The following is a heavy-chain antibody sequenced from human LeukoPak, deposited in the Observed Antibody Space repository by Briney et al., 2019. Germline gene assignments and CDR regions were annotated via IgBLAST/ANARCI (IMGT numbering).Heavy chain of an antibody. J-gene: IGHJ4*02. CDR1: GFTFSNYW. CDR3: ASSPRSPYYYGSGSPYYFDY. V-gene: IGHV3-7*01. Sequence: GGSLRLSCAASGFTFSNYWMSWVRQAPGKGLEWVANIKQDGSEKYYVDSVKGRFTISRDNAKNSLYLQMNSLRAEETAVYYCASSPRSPYYYGSGSPYYFDYWGQGTLVTVSS. CDR2: IKQDGSEK. D-gene: IGHD3-10*01.